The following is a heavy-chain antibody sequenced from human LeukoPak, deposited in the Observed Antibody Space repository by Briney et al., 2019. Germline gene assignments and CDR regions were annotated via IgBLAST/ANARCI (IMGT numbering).Heavy chain of an antibody. Sequence: EASVKVSCKASGGTFITYGINWVRQAPGQGLEWMGGIVPMFGIANYAQKFEGRVSITTDEPSTTACMELSSLRSEDTAFYYCATTSVGDGFNYFDYWGQGTLVPASS. V-gene: IGHV1-69*05. CDR1: GGTFITYG. CDR2: IVPMFGIA. J-gene: IGHJ4*02. CDR3: ATTSVGDGFNYFDY. D-gene: IGHD5-24*01.